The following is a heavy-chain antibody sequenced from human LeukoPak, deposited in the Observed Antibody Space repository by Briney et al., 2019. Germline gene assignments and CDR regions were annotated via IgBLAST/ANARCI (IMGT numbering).Heavy chain of an antibody. CDR3: AKSKGIAAQGYFGY. Sequence: GRSLRLSCAASGFTFSSYAMHWVRQAPGKGLEWVAVISYDGSNKYYADSVKGRFTISRDNSKNTLYLQMNSLRAEDTAVYYCAKSKGIAAQGYFGYWGQGTLVTVSS. CDR1: GFTFSSYA. V-gene: IGHV3-30-3*02. D-gene: IGHD6-13*01. CDR2: ISYDGSNK. J-gene: IGHJ4*02.